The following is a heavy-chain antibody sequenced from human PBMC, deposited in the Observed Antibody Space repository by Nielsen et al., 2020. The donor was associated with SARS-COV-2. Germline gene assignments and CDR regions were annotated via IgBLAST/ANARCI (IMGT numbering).Heavy chain of an antibody. Sequence: ASVKVSCKASGYTFTDYYIHWVRQAPGQGLEWMGRINPYSGGTNYAQKFQGTVTMTRDASISTVYMELTSDNTAVYYCTRRVPAAKWFDPWGQGTLVTVSS. V-gene: IGHV1-2*06. CDR1: GYTFTDYY. D-gene: IGHD2-2*01. J-gene: IGHJ5*02. CDR2: INPYSGGT. CDR3: TRRVPAAKWFDP.